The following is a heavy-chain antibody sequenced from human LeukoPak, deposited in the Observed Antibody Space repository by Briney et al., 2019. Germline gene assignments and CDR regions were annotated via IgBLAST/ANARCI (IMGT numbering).Heavy chain of an antibody. J-gene: IGHJ3*02. CDR3: ARDQSVRLLQTSSTYFKHVFAI. V-gene: IGHV3-30*03. Sequence: GRSLRLSCAASGFTFSSYGMHWVRQAPGKGLECVAVISYDGSNKYYADSVKGRFTISRDNSKNTLYLQMNSLRFDDTAVYYCARDQSVRLLQTSSTYFKHVFAIWGQGSMVTVSS. CDR2: ISYDGSNK. D-gene: IGHD6-13*01. CDR1: GFTFSSYG.